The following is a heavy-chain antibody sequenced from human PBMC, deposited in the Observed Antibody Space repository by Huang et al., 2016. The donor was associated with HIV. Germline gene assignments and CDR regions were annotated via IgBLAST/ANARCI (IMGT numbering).Heavy chain of an antibody. J-gene: IGHJ3*02. D-gene: IGHD4-17*01. CDR3: ATDTAGTNDAFNI. Sequence: EVQLVESGGGLVKAGGYLRLSCAGSGFTFTNAWMSWVRQAPGKGLEWVGRIKSKLDGGTADYAALVRGRFITSRDDSNHTVHLQMNSLKSEDTGTYYCATDTAGTNDAFNIWGQGTKVTVSS. CDR2: IKSKLDGGTA. V-gene: IGHV3-15*01. CDR1: GFTFTNAW.